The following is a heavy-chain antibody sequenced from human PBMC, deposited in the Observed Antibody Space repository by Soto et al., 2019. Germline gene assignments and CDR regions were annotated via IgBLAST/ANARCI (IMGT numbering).Heavy chain of an antibody. CDR2: INPNSGGT. D-gene: IGHD3-10*01. Sequence: ASVKVSCKASGYTFTGYYMHWVRQAPGQGLEWMGWINPNSGGTNYAQKFQGRVTMTRDTSISTAYMELSSLRSDDTAVYYCASVLRVTMDRGVTSYYVYWGQGTLVKVSS. CDR3: ASVLRVTMDRGVTSYYVY. CDR1: GYTFTGYY. V-gene: IGHV1-2*02. J-gene: IGHJ4*02.